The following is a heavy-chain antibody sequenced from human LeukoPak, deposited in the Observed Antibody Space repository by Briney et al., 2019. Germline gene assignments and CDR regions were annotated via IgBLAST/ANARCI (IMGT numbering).Heavy chain of an antibody. J-gene: IGHJ4*02. CDR3: AKDRDYYDSNGYYYDY. V-gene: IGHV3-23*01. D-gene: IGHD3-22*01. Sequence: GGSLRLSCGASGLTFSAYAMTWVRQAPGKGLEWVSSISGSGGTTYYADSVKGRFSISRDDSKNTLFLHMNSLRGEDTAVYYCAKDRDYYDSNGYYYDYWGQGTLVTVAS. CDR1: GLTFSAYA. CDR2: ISGSGGTT.